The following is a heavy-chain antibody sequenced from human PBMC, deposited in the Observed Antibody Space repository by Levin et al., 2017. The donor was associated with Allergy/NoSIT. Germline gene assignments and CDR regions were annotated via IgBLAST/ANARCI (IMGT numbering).Heavy chain of an antibody. CDR2: ITRSSATI. CDR3: VRDRAGGSFDF. Sequence: GVSLKISCAASGFTFSSYDMNWVRQAPGKGLEWLSFITRSSATIYYADSVKGRFTISRDNAKNSLYLQMNSLRAEDTALYYCVRDRAGGSFDFWGQGTLVTVSS. V-gene: IGHV3-48*01. D-gene: IGHD1-26*01. J-gene: IGHJ4*02. CDR1: GFTFSSYD.